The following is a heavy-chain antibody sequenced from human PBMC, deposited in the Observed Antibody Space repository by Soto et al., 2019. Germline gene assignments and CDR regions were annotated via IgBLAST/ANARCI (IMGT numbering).Heavy chain of an antibody. CDR2: IYWDDDK. CDR3: AHRGGYCSSTSCYSWFDP. Sequence: SGPTLVKPTQTLTLTCTFSGFSLSTSGVGVGWIRQPPGKALEWLALIYWDDDKRYSPSLKSRLTITKDTFKNQVVLTMTNMDPVDTATYYCAHRGGYCSSTSCYSWFDPWGQGTLVTVSS. J-gene: IGHJ5*02. V-gene: IGHV2-5*02. D-gene: IGHD2-2*01. CDR1: GFSLSTSGVG.